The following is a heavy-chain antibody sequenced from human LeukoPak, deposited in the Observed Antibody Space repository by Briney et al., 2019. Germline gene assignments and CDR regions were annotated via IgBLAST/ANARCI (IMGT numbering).Heavy chain of an antibody. V-gene: IGHV1-69*05. CDR1: GGTFSSYA. J-gene: IGHJ6*03. D-gene: IGHD2-2*02. Sequence: ASVKVSCKASGGTFSSYAISWVRQAPGQGLEWMGGIIPIFGTANYAQKFQGRVTITTDESTSTAYMELSSLRSEDTAVYYCARARTYCSSTSCYTRGDMDVWGKGTTVTVSS. CDR3: ARARTYCSSTSCYTRGDMDV. CDR2: IIPIFGTA.